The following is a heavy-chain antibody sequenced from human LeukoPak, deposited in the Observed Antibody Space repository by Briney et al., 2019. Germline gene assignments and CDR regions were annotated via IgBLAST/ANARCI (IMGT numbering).Heavy chain of an antibody. Sequence: PSETLSLTCAVSGGSISSSNWWSWVRQPPGKGLEWIGEVYHSGSTNYNPSLKSRVTISVDKSKNQFSLKLSSVTAADTAVYYCARYRGTMVRGVLHFLNWFDPWGQGTLVTVSS. V-gene: IGHV4-4*02. J-gene: IGHJ5*02. D-gene: IGHD3-10*01. CDR2: VYHSGST. CDR1: GGSISSSNW. CDR3: ARYRGTMVRGVLHFLNWFDP.